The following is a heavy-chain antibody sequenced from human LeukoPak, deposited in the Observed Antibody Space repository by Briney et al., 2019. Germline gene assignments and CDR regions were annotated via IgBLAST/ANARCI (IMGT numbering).Heavy chain of an antibody. D-gene: IGHD1-26*01. CDR3: ARDAVEWELRRMGFDY. CDR2: ISSSTDCI. V-gene: IGHV3-21*01. J-gene: IGHJ4*02. CDR1: GFTFITYT. Sequence: GGSLRLSCAASGFTFITYTMNWVRQAPGKGLEWVSSISSSTDCIYYVGSVKGRFTISRDNAKNSLYLQMNSLRAEDTAVYYCARDAVEWELRRMGFDYWGQGTLVTVSS.